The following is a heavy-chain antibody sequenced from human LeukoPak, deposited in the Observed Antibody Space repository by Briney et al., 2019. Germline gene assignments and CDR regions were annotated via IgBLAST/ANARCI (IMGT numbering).Heavy chain of an antibody. CDR3: ARLTFGGVIGFDY. CDR1: GFTFSNYP. J-gene: IGHJ4*02. V-gene: IGHV3-64*04. D-gene: IGHD3-16*02. CDR2: ISGNGGNT. Sequence: PGGSLRLSCSASGFTFSNYPMHWVRQAPGKGLEYVSGISGNGGNTYYANSVKGRFTISRDNAKNSLYLQMNSLRAEDTAVYYCARLTFGGVIGFDYWGQGTLVTVSS.